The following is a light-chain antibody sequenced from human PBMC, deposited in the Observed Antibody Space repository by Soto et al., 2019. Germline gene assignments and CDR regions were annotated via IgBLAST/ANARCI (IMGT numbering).Light chain of an antibody. CDR3: KPFNNYPWK. V-gene: IGKV1-5*03. CDR2: KAS. J-gene: IGKJ1*01. Sequence: DIQMTQSPSTLSASVGDRVTITCRASQSISSWLAWYQQKPGKAPKLLIYKASSLESGVPSRFSVSGPGTDFTLTISSLQPDYFATYSCKPFNNYPWKFGQGTRVEIK. CDR1: QSISSW.